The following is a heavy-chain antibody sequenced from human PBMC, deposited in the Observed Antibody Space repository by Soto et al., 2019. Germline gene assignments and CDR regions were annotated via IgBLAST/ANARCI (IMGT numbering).Heavy chain of an antibody. V-gene: IGHV4-39*01. CDR2: IYYSGST. CDR3: ARRAVAGTFDY. J-gene: IGHJ4*02. D-gene: IGHD6-19*01. CDR1: GGSISSSSYY. Sequence: SETLSLTCTVSGGSISSSSYYWGWIRQPPGKGLEWIGSIYYSGSTYYNPSLKSRVTISVDTSKNQFSLKLSSVTAADTAVYYCARRAVAGTFDYWGQGTLVTVSS.